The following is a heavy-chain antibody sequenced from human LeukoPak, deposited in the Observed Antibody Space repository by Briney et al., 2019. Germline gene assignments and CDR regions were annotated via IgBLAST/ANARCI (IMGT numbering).Heavy chain of an antibody. CDR1: GGSISSGSYY. CDR3: ARTSNYNWNYWFDP. V-gene: IGHV4-61*02. Sequence: PSQTLSLTXTVSGGSISSGSYYWSWIRQPAGKGLEWIGRIYTSGGTNYNPSLKSRVTISVDTSKNQFSLKLSSVTAADTAVYYCARTSNYNWNYWFDPWGQGTLVTVSS. D-gene: IGHD1-7*01. J-gene: IGHJ5*02. CDR2: IYTSGGT.